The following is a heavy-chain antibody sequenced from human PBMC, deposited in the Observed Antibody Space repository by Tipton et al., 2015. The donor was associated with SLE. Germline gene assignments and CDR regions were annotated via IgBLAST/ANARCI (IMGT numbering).Heavy chain of an antibody. CDR1: GYSISSGYY. J-gene: IGHJ5*02. D-gene: IGHD3-3*01. CDR2: IYHSGST. Sequence: TLSLTCTVSGYSISSGYYWGWSRQPPGKGLEWIGSIYHSGSTYYNPSLKSRVTISVDTSKNQFSLKLSSVTAADAAVYYCARASSGSDNWFDPWGQGTLVTVSS. V-gene: IGHV4-38-2*02. CDR3: ARASSGSDNWFDP.